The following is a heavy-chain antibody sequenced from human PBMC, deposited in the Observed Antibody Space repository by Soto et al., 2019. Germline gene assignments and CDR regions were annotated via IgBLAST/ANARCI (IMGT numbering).Heavy chain of an antibody. Sequence: QVQLVESGGGVVQPGRSLRLSCAASGFTFSSYGMHWVRQAPGKGLEWVAVIWYDGSNKYYADSVKGRFTISRDNSKNTLYLQMNRLRAEYTAVYYCARDVTPATVTCMDVWGKGTTVTVSS. J-gene: IGHJ6*03. CDR3: ARDVTPATVTCMDV. CDR1: GFTFSSYG. V-gene: IGHV3-33*01. D-gene: IGHD4-17*01. CDR2: IWYDGSNK.